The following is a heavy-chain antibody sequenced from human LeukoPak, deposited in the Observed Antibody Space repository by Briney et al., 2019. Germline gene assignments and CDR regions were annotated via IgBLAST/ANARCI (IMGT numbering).Heavy chain of an antibody. Sequence: PSETLSLTCTVPGGSISSYYWSWIRQPPGKGLEWIGYIYYSGSTNYNPSLKSRVTISVDTSKNQFSLKLSSVTAADTAVYYCAREYYDILTGYYRFDYWGQGTLVTVSS. V-gene: IGHV4-59*01. CDR1: GGSISSYY. J-gene: IGHJ4*02. CDR3: AREYYDILTGYYRFDY. D-gene: IGHD3-9*01. CDR2: IYYSGST.